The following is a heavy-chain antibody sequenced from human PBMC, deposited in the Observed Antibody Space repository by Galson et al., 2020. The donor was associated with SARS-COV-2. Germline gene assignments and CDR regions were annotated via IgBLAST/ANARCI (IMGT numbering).Heavy chain of an antibody. CDR1: GFTFSDYH. CDR3: ARDCSGGSCYVY. V-gene: IGHV3-11*06. D-gene: IGHD2-15*01. CDR2: ISSSSSYT. J-gene: IGHJ4*02. Sequence: GGSLRLSCAASGFTFSDYHMSWIRQAPGKWLEWASYISSSSSYTNYADSVKGRFTISRDNAKNSLYLQMNSLRAEDTAVYYCARDCSGGSCYVYWGQGTLVTVSS.